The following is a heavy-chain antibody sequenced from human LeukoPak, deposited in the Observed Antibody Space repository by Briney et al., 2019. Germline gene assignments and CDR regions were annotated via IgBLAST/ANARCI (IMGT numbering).Heavy chain of an antibody. Sequence: GGTLRLSCAASGFTFSSYGMSWVRQAPGRGLEWVSAISGSGGSTYYADSVKGRFTISRDNSKNTLYLQMNSLRAEDTAVYYCAKDLGGSYYYDSSGYYPDAFDIWGQGTMVTVSS. V-gene: IGHV3-23*01. D-gene: IGHD3-22*01. J-gene: IGHJ3*02. CDR1: GFTFSSYG. CDR3: AKDLGGSYYYDSSGYYPDAFDI. CDR2: ISGSGGST.